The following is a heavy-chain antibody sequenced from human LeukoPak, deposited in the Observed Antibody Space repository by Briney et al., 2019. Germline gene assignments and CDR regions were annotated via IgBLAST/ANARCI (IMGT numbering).Heavy chain of an antibody. CDR3: AKFQDDILTGYYSYYYYGMDV. CDR2: ISGSGGST. V-gene: IGHV3-23*01. D-gene: IGHD3-9*01. Sequence: GGSLRLSCAASGFTFSSYAMSWVRQAPGKGLEWVSAISGSGGSTYYADSVKGRFTISRDNSKNTLYLQMNSLRAEDTAVYYWAKFQDDILTGYYSYYYYGMDVWGKGTTVTVSS. J-gene: IGHJ6*04. CDR1: GFTFSSYA.